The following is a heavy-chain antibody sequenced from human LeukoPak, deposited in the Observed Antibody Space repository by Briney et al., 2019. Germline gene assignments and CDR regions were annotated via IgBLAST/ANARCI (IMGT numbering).Heavy chain of an antibody. CDR2: INDGGTI. D-gene: IGHD1-7*01. J-gene: IGHJ6*03. Sequence: SETLSLTCAVYGGSFNIYYWSWTRQSPEKGLEWIGEINDGGTINYNPSLLSRVTISLDRSKNQFSLKLTSVTTADTAVYYCARRWNYGRNYYIDVWGKGATVSVSS. V-gene: IGHV4-34*01. CDR1: GGSFNIYY. CDR3: ARRWNYGRNYYIDV.